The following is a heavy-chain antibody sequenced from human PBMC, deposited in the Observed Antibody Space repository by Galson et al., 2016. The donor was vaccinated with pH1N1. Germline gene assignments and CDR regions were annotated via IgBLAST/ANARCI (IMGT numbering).Heavy chain of an antibody. J-gene: IGHJ4*02. D-gene: IGHD6-19*01. CDR2: ISNSGDRT. CDR1: GFTFSTYA. Sequence: SLRLSCAASGFTFSTYAMSWVRQAPGEGLDWVSTISNSGDRTYYADSVKGRFTISRDNSNDMSYLQMNSLRADDTAVYFCARDVSMAGSGFPFDYWGQGTLVTVSS. V-gene: IGHV3-23*01. CDR3: ARDVSMAGSGFPFDY.